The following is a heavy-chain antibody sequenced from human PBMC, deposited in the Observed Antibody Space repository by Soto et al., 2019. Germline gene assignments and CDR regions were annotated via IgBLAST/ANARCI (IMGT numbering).Heavy chain of an antibody. D-gene: IGHD6-6*01. J-gene: IGHJ6*02. CDR2: IDPSDSYT. CDR1: GYSFTSYW. Sequence: PGESLKISCKGSGYSFTSYWISWLRQMPGKGLEWMGRIDPSDSYTNYSPSFQGHVTISADKSISTAYLQWSSLKASDTAMYYCASFTEYSSSSNFYYYGMDVWGQGTTVTVSS. V-gene: IGHV5-10-1*01. CDR3: ASFTEYSSSSNFYYYGMDV.